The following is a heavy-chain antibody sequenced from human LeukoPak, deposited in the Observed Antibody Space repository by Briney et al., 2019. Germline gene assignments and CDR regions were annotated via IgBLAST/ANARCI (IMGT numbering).Heavy chain of an antibody. CDR3: ARLSYGSGSYYIFAFDI. V-gene: IGHV4-34*01. CDR2: INHSGST. D-gene: IGHD3-10*01. Sequence: SETLSLTCAVYGGSFSGYYWSWIRQPPGKGLEWIGEINHSGSTNYNPSLKSRVTISVGTSMNQFSLKLSSVTAADTAVYYCARLSYGSGSYYIFAFDIWGQGTMVTVSS. CDR1: GGSFSGYY. J-gene: IGHJ3*02.